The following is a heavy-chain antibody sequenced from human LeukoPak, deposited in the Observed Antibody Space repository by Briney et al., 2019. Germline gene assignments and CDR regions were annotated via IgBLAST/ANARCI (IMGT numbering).Heavy chain of an antibody. J-gene: IGHJ4*02. CDR2: IWYDGSNK. CDR3: AKDLAGAGNLGFDY. Sequence: GRSLRLSCAASGFTFTTYGMHWVRQAPGKGLEWVAVIWYDGSNKYYADSVKGRFTISRDNSKNTLDLQMNSLRAEDTALYYCAKDLAGAGNLGFDYWGQRTLVTVSS. D-gene: IGHD4-23*01. V-gene: IGHV3-33*06. CDR1: GFTFTTYG.